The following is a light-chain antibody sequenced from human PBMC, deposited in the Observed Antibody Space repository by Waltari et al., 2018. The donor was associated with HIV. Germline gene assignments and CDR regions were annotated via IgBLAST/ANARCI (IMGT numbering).Light chain of an antibody. Sequence: FMLTQPHPVSESPGKTVTISCGRSSGGIDSNYVQWSQHRPGRAPTTVIFEDHERPSGVPDRFSGSIDISSNSAFLTISGLETEDEADYYCQSYDADNHWVFGGGTKLTVL. V-gene: IGLV6-57*03. CDR2: EDH. J-gene: IGLJ3*02. CDR1: SGGIDSNY. CDR3: QSYDADNHWV.